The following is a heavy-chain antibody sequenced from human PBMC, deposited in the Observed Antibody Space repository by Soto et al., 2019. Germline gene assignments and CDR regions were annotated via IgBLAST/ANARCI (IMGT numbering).Heavy chain of an antibody. CDR3: AREVGLLYYYYGMDV. CDR1: GGSVSSGSYY. Sequence: SETLSLTCTVSGGSVSSGSYYWSWIRQPPGKGLEWIGYIYYSGSTNYNPSLKSRVTISVDTSKNQFSLKLSSVTAADTAVYYCAREVGLLYYYYGMDVWGQGTTVTVSS. V-gene: IGHV4-61*01. J-gene: IGHJ6*02. D-gene: IGHD2-2*01. CDR2: IYYSGST.